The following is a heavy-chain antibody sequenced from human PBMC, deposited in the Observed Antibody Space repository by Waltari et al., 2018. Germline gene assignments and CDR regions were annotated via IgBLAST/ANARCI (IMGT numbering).Heavy chain of an antibody. CDR2: INIGTQNT. J-gene: IGHJ6*03. D-gene: IGHD5-12*01. CDR1: GYTSTNYA. Sequence: QVQLVQFGPEVKKPGDSVKLSCEASGYTSTNYAIYWMRQAPGERPEWMGWINIGTQNTKYSQNIQDRITITRETSTTTVYMELNSLRSEDTAVYFCAREVPRNGYIGLIYYYMDVWGKGTTVTVSS. V-gene: IGHV1-3*04. CDR3: AREVPRNGYIGLIYYYMDV.